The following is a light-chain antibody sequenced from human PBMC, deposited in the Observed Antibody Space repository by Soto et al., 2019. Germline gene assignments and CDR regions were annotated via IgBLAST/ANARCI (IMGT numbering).Light chain of an antibody. CDR2: DAS. CDR3: QQYDNVPPVT. J-gene: IGKJ3*01. CDR1: QDISHR. Sequence: DIQMTQSPSSLSASVGDRVTITCQAGQDISHRLNWYQQKPGKAPKILIYDASTLEIGDPSRFSGSGFGTYFTFAINSLQPEDIAAYYCQQYDNVPPVTFGPGTRVDLK. V-gene: IGKV1-33*01.